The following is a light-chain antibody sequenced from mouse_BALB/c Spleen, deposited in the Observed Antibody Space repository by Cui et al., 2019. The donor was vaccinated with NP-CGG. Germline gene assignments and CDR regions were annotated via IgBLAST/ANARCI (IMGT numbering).Light chain of an antibody. CDR2: GTN. CDR1: TWAVTTNNF. J-gene: IGLJ1*01. V-gene: IGLV1*01. CDR3: ALWYSNHWV. Sequence: QAVVTQESAFTTSPGETVTLTCRSSTWAVTTNNFANWVQEKPDHLFTGLIGGTNNRAPGVPARFSGSLIGDKAALTITGAQTEDEAIYFCALWYSNHWVFGGGTKLTVL.